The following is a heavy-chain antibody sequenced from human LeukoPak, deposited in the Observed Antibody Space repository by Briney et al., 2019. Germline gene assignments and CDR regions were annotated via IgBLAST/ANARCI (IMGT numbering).Heavy chain of an antibody. CDR1: GFTFSNYW. CDR2: IKEDGSEK. V-gene: IGHV3-7*04. CDR3: ARDSTPQSYSNSWYDAFDL. Sequence: PGGSLRLSCAASGFTFSNYWMTWVRQAPGKGLEWVANIKEDGSEKYYVDSVKGRFTISRDNAENSLSLQMNSLRAEDTAVYYCARDSTPQSYSNSWYDAFDLWGQGTMVIVSS. D-gene: IGHD6-13*01. J-gene: IGHJ3*01.